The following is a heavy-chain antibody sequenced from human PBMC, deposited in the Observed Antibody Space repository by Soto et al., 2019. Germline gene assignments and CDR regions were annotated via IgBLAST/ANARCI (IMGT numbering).Heavy chain of an antibody. J-gene: IGHJ5*02. Sequence: GASVKVSCKAPRDTFTSYYINWVRQAPGQGLEWMGVINPHGGSTAYAQKFKGRVTSTRDTSASTVYMEVSSPTSEDTAMYYCARSPGGNFGIIIEGTNWFAPWGQGTLVTVSS. CDR2: INPHGGST. CDR1: RDTFTSYY. V-gene: IGHV1-46*01. CDR3: ARSPGGNFGIIIEGTNWFAP. D-gene: IGHD1-26*01.